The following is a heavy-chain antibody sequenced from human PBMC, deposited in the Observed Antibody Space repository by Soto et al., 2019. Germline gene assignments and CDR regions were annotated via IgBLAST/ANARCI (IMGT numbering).Heavy chain of an antibody. CDR3: ATSPVSRLRSHWYFDL. CDR1: GGSISSSDYY. J-gene: IGHJ2*01. Sequence: QVHLQESGPGLVKPSETLSLTCTVSGGSISSSDYYWGWVRPAPGLGLEWIGSITFGVTTYYNPSIKSQLTTSIGRSTNPVSLPLSYVPAEHTSVYYCATSPVSRLRSHWYFDLWGRGTLVTVSS. CDR2: ITFGVTT. D-gene: IGHD2-15*01. V-gene: IGHV4-39*01.